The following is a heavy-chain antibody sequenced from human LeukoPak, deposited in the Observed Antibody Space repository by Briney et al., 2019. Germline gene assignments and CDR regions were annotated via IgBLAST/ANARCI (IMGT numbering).Heavy chain of an antibody. CDR2: IYNSGIT. D-gene: IGHD6-13*01. Sequence: PSETLSLTCTVAGGSISSYFWSWIRQPPGKGLEWIGYIYNSGITNYNPSLKSRVTISVDTSKNQLSLMLSSVTAADTAVYYCARTAVGPEGWFDPWGQGTLVTVSS. CDR1: GGSISSYF. V-gene: IGHV4-59*01. CDR3: ARTAVGPEGWFDP. J-gene: IGHJ5*02.